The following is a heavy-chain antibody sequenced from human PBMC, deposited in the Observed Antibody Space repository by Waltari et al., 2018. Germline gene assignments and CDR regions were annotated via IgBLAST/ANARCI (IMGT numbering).Heavy chain of an antibody. J-gene: IGHJ4*02. CDR1: GFSFSTHG. Sequence: QVQLVESGGGVVQPGRSLRISCAASGFSFSTHGMPWVRQAPGKGLEWVAHIWSDGNDKYYADSVTGRFTISRDNSKNTLYLQMNSLRAEDTAVYYCAKDYDSSGYYPPQSGYFDYWGQGTLVIVSS. V-gene: IGHV3-33*06. CDR2: IWSDGNDK. D-gene: IGHD3-22*01. CDR3: AKDYDSSGYYPPQSGYFDY.